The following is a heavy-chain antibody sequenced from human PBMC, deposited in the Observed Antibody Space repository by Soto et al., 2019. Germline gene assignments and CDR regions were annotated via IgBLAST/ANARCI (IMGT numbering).Heavy chain of an antibody. Sequence: SATLSLTRTFSGGSISSGGYYWRWIRQHPGKGLEWVGYLYYSGSTYYNPSLKSRVTISVDTSKNQFSLKLSSVTAADTAVYYCASLPAAPVGIYYFDDWGQGTLVTV. D-gene: IGHD2-2*01. J-gene: IGHJ4*02. CDR3: ASLPAAPVGIYYFDD. CDR2: LYYSGST. CDR1: GGSISSGGYY. V-gene: IGHV4-31*03.